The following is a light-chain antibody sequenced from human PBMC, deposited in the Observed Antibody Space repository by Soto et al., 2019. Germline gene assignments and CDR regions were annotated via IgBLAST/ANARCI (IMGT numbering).Light chain of an antibody. CDR1: QDIRIF. J-gene: IGKJ4*01. CDR2: NAP. CDR3: QQRYHWPPLT. Sequence: EIVLTQSPATLSLSPGDSATLSCTASQDIRIFLAWYQQKPGQAPRLLIYNAPQRATGIPARFAGSGSGTDFTLTISSLGPEDFAVYYCQQRYHWPPLTFGGGTKVEIK. V-gene: IGKV3-11*01.